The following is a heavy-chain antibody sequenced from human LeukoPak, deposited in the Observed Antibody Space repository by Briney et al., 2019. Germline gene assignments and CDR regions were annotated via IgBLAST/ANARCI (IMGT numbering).Heavy chain of an antibody. D-gene: IGHD3-10*01. Sequence: ASVKVSCKASGYTFTGHYMHWVRQAPGQGLEWMGRINPKNAATNYAQKFQGRVTMTRDTSISTAYMELSRLRSDDTAVYYCARAGDYGSAHYYYYYMDVWGKGTTVTISS. CDR3: ARAGDYGSAHYYYYYMDV. CDR1: GYTFTGHY. CDR2: INPKNAAT. J-gene: IGHJ6*03. V-gene: IGHV1-2*06.